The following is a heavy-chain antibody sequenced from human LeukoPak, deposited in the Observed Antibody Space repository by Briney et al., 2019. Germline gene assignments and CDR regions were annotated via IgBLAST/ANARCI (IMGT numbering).Heavy chain of an antibody. CDR1: GYIFTSYD. CDR3: VRVHSSSWYGEVAWFDP. CDR2: MSPNSGNT. V-gene: IGHV1-8*03. D-gene: IGHD6-13*01. J-gene: IGHJ5*02. Sequence: ASVKVSCKGSGYIFTSYDINWVRQATGQGLEWMGWMSPNSGNTGYAQKFQGRVTITRNTSISTAYMELSSLRSEDTAVYYCVRVHSSSWYGEVAWFDPWGQGTLVTVSS.